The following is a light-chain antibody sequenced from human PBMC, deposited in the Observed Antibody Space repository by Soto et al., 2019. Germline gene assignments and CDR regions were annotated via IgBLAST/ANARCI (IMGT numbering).Light chain of an antibody. Sequence: EIVLTQSPGSLSLSPGERATLSCRASQSVSSNYLAWYQQKPGQAPRLLIYGASSRATGIPDRFGGSGSGTDFPLTITRLEPEDFAVYYCQDYGSSRTFGQGTKVEIK. CDR1: QSVSSNY. CDR2: GAS. V-gene: IGKV3-20*01. CDR3: QDYGSSRT. J-gene: IGKJ1*01.